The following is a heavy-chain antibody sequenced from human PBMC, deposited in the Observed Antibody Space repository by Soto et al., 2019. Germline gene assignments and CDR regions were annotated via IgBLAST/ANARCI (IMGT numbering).Heavy chain of an antibody. CDR2: IYYNGST. CDR1: GGSISSSSYY. Sequence: QLQLQESGPGLVKPSETLSLTCTVSGGSISSSSYYWGWIRQPPGKGLEWIGSIYYNGSTYYNPSPKSRVTISVDTSKTQFSLKLSSVTAADTAVYYCARHRYAVVVVGGGWFDPWGQGTLVTVSS. D-gene: IGHD2-15*01. J-gene: IGHJ5*02. V-gene: IGHV4-39*01. CDR3: ARHRYAVVVVGGGWFDP.